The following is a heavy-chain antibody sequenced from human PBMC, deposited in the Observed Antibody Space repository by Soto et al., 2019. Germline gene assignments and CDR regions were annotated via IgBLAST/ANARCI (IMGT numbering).Heavy chain of an antibody. D-gene: IGHD2-8*02. J-gene: IGHJ6*03. V-gene: IGHV4-4*02. Sequence: QVQLQESGPGLVKPSGTLSLTCAVSSGSISSSNWWSWVRQPPGKGLEWIGEIYHSGSTNYNPSLKSRVTISVEKSTNQFSLKLSSVTDADTAVYYCGRTTGYYYYYLDGWGKGTTVTVSS. CDR3: GRTTGYYYYYLDG. CDR1: SGSISSSNW. CDR2: IYHSGST.